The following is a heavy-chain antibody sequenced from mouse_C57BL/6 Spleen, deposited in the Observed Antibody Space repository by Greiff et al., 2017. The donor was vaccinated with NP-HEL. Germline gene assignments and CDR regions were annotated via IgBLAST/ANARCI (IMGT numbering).Heavy chain of an antibody. V-gene: IGHV1-81*01. CDR1: GYTFTSYG. D-gene: IGHD2-3*01. Sequence: VQLQQSGAELARPGASVKLSCKASGYTFTSYGISWVKQRTGKGLEWIGEIYPRSGNTYYNEKFKGKATLTADKSSSTAYMELRSLTSEDSAVYFCAREDRNYWYFDVWGTGTTVTVSS. J-gene: IGHJ1*03. CDR2: IYPRSGNT. CDR3: AREDRNYWYFDV.